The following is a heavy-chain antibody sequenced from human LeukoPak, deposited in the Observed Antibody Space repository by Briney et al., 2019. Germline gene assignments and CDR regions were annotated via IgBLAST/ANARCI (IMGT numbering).Heavy chain of an antibody. J-gene: IGHJ6*02. Sequence: PSETLSLTCAVYGGSFSGHYWSWIRQPPGKGLEWIGEINHSGSTNYNPSLKSRVTISVDTSKNQFSLKLSSVTAADTAVYYCARGRQWLGSYYYYGMDVWGQGTTVTVSS. D-gene: IGHD6-19*01. CDR2: INHSGST. CDR1: GGSFSGHY. CDR3: ARGRQWLGSYYYYGMDV. V-gene: IGHV4-34*01.